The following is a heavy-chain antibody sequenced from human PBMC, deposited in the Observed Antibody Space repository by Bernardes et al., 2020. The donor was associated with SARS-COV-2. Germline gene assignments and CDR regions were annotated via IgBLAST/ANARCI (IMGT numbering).Heavy chain of an antibody. CDR2: VSGNGDT. Sequence: GHLRRSGAATGDTVDTFAMSWVRPAQGNGLERVSGVSGNGDTYYADSVKGRFTISRDNSKNILFLQMNNLRAEDSAVYYCAKDYCGGDCDFFDYWGQGTVVSVSS. V-gene: IGHV3-23*01. CDR1: GDTVDTFA. D-gene: IGHD2-21*02. CDR3: AKDYCGGDCDFFDY. J-gene: IGHJ4*02.